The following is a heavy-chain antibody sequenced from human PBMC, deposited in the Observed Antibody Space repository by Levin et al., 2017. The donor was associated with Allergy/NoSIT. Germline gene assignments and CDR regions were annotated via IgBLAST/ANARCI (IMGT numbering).Heavy chain of an antibody. CDR2: ISTDGGNT. V-gene: IGHV3-74*01. Sequence: PGGSLRLSCVASGLTFSNYWMHWVRQTPGKGLVWVSRISTDGGNTGYADSVKGRFTISRDNSKNTLYLQMNSLRAEDTAVHYCARGMRINDYGDYAIDYWGQGTLVTVSS. J-gene: IGHJ4*02. CDR3: ARGMRINDYGDYAIDY. D-gene: IGHD4-17*01. CDR1: GLTFSNYW.